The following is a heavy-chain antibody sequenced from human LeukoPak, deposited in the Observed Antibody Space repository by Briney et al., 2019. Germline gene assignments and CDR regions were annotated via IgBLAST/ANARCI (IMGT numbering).Heavy chain of an antibody. CDR1: GFTFSDYY. CDR3: AREYYYGSGSPTFDY. CDR2: ISSSGSTI. D-gene: IGHD3-10*01. V-gene: IGHV3-11*01. Sequence: PGGSLRLSCAASGFTFSDYYMSWIRQAPGKGLEWVSYISSSGSTIYYADSVKGRFTISRDNAKNSLYPQMNSLRAEDTAVYYCAREYYYGSGSPTFDYWGQGTLVTVSS. J-gene: IGHJ4*02.